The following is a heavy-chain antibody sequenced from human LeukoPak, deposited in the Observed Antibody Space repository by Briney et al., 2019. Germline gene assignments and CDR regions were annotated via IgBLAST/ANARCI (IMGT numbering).Heavy chain of an antibody. CDR3: ATILRNYDYVWGSYRPDRWFDP. V-gene: IGHV1-8*01. J-gene: IGHJ5*02. CDR1: GYTFTNYE. Sequence: ASVKVSCKASGYTFTNYEINWVRQGTGQGLEWLGWMNPSSGNTGYGQKFQGRVTMTRDTSISTAYMELSSLRSEDTAVYYCATILRNYDYVWGSYRPDRWFDPWGQGTLVTVSS. CDR2: MNPSSGNT. D-gene: IGHD3-16*02.